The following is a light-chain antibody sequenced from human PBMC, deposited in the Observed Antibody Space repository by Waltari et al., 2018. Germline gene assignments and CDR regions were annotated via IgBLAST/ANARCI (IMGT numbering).Light chain of an antibody. CDR3: QQSFSTPWT. V-gene: IGKV1-39*01. J-gene: IGKJ1*01. CDR1: QSIVSY. CDR2: DAS. Sequence: DIQMTQSPSSLSASVGDRVTITCRASQSIVSYFNWYQHKPGKAPKVLIYDASRLQSGVPSRFSGSGSGTDFTLTISSLQPDDFATYHCQQSFSTPWTFGQGTKVEI.